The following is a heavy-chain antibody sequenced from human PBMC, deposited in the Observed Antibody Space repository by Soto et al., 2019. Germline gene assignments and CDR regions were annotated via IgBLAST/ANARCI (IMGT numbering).Heavy chain of an antibody. J-gene: IGHJ5*02. Sequence: ASVNVSCKASGNTFTSHGISWVRQARGQGLEWMGWSSAYNDKTNYAQKVQGRVTMTTDTSTSTAYMELRSLRSDDTAVYYCARGGDSSGYYDPWGQGYLVTVYS. V-gene: IGHV1-18*01. D-gene: IGHD3-22*01. CDR2: SSAYNDKT. CDR3: ARGGDSSGYYDP. CDR1: GNTFTSHG.